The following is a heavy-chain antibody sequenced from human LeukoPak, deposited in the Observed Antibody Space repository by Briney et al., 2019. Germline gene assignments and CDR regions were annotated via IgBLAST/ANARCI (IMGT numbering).Heavy chain of an antibody. D-gene: IGHD3-10*01. CDR1: GFTFSSYA. Sequence: GSLRLSCAASGFTFSSYAMSWVRQPPGKGLEWIGEINHSGSTNYNPSLKSRVTISVDTSKNQFSLKLSSVTAADTAVYYCARAVFGAWFGELSGPWFDPWGQGTLVTVSS. CDR3: ARAVFGAWFGELSGPWFDP. CDR2: INHSGST. V-gene: IGHV4-34*01. J-gene: IGHJ5*02.